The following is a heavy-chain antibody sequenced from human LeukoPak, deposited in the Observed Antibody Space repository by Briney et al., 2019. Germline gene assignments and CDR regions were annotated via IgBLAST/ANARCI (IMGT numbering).Heavy chain of an antibody. CDR3: ASSDYDSSGYYYPYCFDY. J-gene: IGHJ4*02. Sequence: SVKVSCKASGGTFSSYAISWVRQAPGQGREWMGGIIPIFGTANYAQKCQGRVTLTTDEATSTAYMELSSLRSEDTAVYYCASSDYDSSGYYYPYCFDYWGQGTLVTVSS. V-gene: IGHV1-69*05. D-gene: IGHD3-22*01. CDR2: IIPIFGTA. CDR1: GGTFSSYA.